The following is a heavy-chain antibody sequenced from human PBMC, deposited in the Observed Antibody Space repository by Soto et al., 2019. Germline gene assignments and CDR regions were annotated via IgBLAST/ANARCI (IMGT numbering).Heavy chain of an antibody. Sequence: DVQLLESGGGLVQWGGSLRLSCVTSGFTFSTYGMTWVRQAPGKGLEWVSYGGSGGSRYYAESVKGRFTISRDNSKNTLSLEMNSLRAADTATYYCVKFRGRAYPYYYMDVWGKGTTVTVSS. J-gene: IGHJ6*03. V-gene: IGHV3-23*01. D-gene: IGHD3-10*01. CDR1: GFTFSTYG. CDR3: VKFRGRAYPYYYMDV. CDR2: YGGSGGSR.